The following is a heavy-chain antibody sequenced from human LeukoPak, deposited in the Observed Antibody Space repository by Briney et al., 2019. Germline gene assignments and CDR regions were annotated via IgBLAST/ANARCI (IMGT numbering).Heavy chain of an antibody. CDR1: GFTFSSYG. CDR3: AKEGDSSWTHYYYYGMDV. J-gene: IGHJ6*02. V-gene: IGHV3-30*18. D-gene: IGHD6-13*01. CDR2: ISYDGSNK. Sequence: GGSLRLSCAASGFTFSSYGMHWVRQAPGKGLEWVAVISYDGSNKYYADSVKGRFTISRDNSKNTLYLQMNSLRAEDTAVYYCAKEGDSSWTHYYYYGMDVWGQGTTVTVSS.